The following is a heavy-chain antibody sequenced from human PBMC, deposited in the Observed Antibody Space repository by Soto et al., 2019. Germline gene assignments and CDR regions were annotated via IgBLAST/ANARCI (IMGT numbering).Heavy chain of an antibody. Sequence: GASVKVSCKTSGDTFTDSSMHWVRQAPGQGLEWMGWINLNSGDTNYAEKFRGRVTMTRDTSIITAYMELTRLKSDDTAVYYCARDLGGYDLYVPDTWGQGTLVTVSS. CDR1: GDTFTDSS. CDR3: ARDLGGYDLYVPDT. D-gene: IGHD5-12*01. V-gene: IGHV1-2*02. CDR2: INLNSGDT. J-gene: IGHJ5*02.